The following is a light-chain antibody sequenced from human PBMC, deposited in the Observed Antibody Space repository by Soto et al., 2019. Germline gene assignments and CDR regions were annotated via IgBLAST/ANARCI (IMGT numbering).Light chain of an antibody. CDR3: QQYSNYPRT. CDR2: EGP. Sequence: DIQMTQSPYTLSASIGDRVTITCRASQSIDNWLAWYQQKPGKAPKFLIYEGPSLESGVPSRFSGSGSGTEFTLTISGLQADDFATYYCQQYSNYPRTFGQGTKVEIK. J-gene: IGKJ1*01. V-gene: IGKV1-5*01. CDR1: QSIDNW.